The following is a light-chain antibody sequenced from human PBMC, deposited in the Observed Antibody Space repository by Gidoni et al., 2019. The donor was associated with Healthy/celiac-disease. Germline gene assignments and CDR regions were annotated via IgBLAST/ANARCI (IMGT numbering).Light chain of an antibody. J-gene: IGKJ4*01. CDR2: AAS. V-gene: IGKV1-39*01. Sequence: DLQMTPFPSSLSASVGDRVTITCRASQSISSYLNWYQQKPGKAPKLLIYAASSLQSGVPSRFSGSGSGTDFTLTISSLQPEDFATYYCQQSYSTPLTFXGXTKVEIK. CDR3: QQSYSTPLT. CDR1: QSISSY.